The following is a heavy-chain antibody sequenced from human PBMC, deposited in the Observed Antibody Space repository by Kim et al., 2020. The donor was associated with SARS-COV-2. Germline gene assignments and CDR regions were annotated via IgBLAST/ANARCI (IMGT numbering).Heavy chain of an antibody. J-gene: IGHJ4*02. CDR1: GFTFSSYA. Sequence: GGSLRLSCAASGFTFSSYAMSWVRQAPGKGLEWVSAISGSGGSTYYADSVKGRFTISRDNSKNTLYLQMNSLRAEDTAVYYCAKEVQGMRFGDRTSFDYWGQGTLVTVSS. CDR2: ISGSGGST. D-gene: IGHD3-10*01. CDR3: AKEVQGMRFGDRTSFDY. V-gene: IGHV3-23*01.